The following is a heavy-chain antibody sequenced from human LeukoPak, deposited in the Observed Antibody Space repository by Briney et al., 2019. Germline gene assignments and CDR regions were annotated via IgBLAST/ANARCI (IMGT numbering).Heavy chain of an antibody. CDR2: ISWNSGSI. V-gene: IGHV3-9*01. D-gene: IGHD2-2*02. CDR3: AKQRVRCSSTSCYMGFDY. J-gene: IGHJ4*02. CDR1: GFTFDDYA. Sequence: GGSLRLSCAASGFTFDDYAMHWVRQAPGKGLEWVSGISWNSGSIGYADSVKGRFTISRDNAKNSLYLQMNSLRAEDTALYYCAKQRVRCSSTSCYMGFDYWGQGTLVTVSS.